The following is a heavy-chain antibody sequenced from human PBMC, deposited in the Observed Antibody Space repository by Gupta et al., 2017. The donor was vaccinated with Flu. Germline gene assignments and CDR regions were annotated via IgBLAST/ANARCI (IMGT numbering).Heavy chain of an antibody. V-gene: IGHV4-39*02. J-gene: IGHJ4*02. CDR2: IYDGGSL. CDR3: ASEERDLDWLFAD. D-gene: IGHD3/OR15-3a*01. Sequence: QEAGPAVVRPSSTLSLLCTDSIDSLETSTNSWVWVRQSPGDRLEWIGTIYDGGSLLYNSSLQGRVSISADTSKQQFSLTLASVTAADTGVYFCASEERDLDWLFADWGKGTPVTVST. CDR1: IDSLETSTNS.